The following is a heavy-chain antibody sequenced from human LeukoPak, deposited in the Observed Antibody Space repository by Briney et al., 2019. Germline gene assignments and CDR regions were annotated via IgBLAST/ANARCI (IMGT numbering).Heavy chain of an antibody. D-gene: IGHD7-27*01. V-gene: IGHV4-59*12. J-gene: IGHJ4*02. CDR2: IYYSGST. CDR3: ARIDWGGYHFDY. CDR1: GGSISSYY. Sequence: PSETLSLTCTVSGGSISSYYWSWIRQPPGKGLEWIGYIYYSGSTNYNPSLKSRVTMSVDTSKNQFSLKLSSVTAADTAVYYCARIDWGGYHFDYWGQGTLVTVSS.